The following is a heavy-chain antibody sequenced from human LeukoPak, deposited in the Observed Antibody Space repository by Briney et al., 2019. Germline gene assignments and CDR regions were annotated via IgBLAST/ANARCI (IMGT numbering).Heavy chain of an antibody. J-gene: IGHJ5*02. V-gene: IGHV3-30*18. CDR1: GFTFSSYG. D-gene: IGHD3-10*01. CDR2: ISYDGSNK. Sequence: GGSLRLSCAASGFTFSSYGMHWVRQAPGKGLEWMAVISYDGSNKYYADSVKGRFTISRDNSKNTLYLQMNSLRAEDTAVYYCAKDGDDGSGSYYLLNWFDPWGQGTLVTVSS. CDR3: AKDGDDGSGSYYLLNWFDP.